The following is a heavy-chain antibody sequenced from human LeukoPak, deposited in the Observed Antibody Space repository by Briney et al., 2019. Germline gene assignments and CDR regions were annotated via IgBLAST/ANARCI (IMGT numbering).Heavy chain of an antibody. Sequence: ASVNVSCNASGYTFSSYAVHWGRRAPGHRREWMGWINAGNGNTKYLQKFQGRVTITRDTSASTAYMELSSLRSEDTAVYYCTLTDYGDYWGQGTLVTVSS. V-gene: IGHV1-3*01. J-gene: IGHJ4*02. CDR3: TLTDYGDY. CDR1: GYTFSSYA. CDR2: INAGNGNT.